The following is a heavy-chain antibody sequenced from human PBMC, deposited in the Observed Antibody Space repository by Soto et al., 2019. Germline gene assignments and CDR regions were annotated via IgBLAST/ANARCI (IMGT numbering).Heavy chain of an antibody. D-gene: IGHD1-7*01. CDR1: GFTFSSYG. Sequence: GGSLRLSCAASGFTFSSYGMHWVRQAPGKGLEWVAVISYDGSNKYYADSVKGRFTISRDNSKNTLYLQMNSLRAEDTAVYYCAKDSNWNYEDYYYGMDVWGQGTTVTVSS. V-gene: IGHV3-30*18. CDR2: ISYDGSNK. CDR3: AKDSNWNYEDYYYGMDV. J-gene: IGHJ6*02.